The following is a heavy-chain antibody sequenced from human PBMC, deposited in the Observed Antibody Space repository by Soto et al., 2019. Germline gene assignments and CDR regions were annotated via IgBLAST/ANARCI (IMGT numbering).Heavy chain of an antibody. CDR3: AKDLGAVAPYNYYYYGMDV. D-gene: IGHD6-19*01. J-gene: IGHJ6*02. V-gene: IGHV3-30*18. CDR2: ISYDGSNK. CDR1: GFPFSSYG. Sequence: PGGSLRLSCAASGFPFSSYGMHWVRQAPGKGLEWVAVISYDGSNKYYGDSVKGRFTISRDNSKNTLYLQMNSLRAEDAAVYYCAKDLGAVAPYNYYYYGMDVWGQGTTVTVSS.